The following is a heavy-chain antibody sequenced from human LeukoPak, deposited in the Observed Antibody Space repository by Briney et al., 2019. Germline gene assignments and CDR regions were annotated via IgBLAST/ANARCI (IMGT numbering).Heavy chain of an antibody. J-gene: IGHJ4*02. V-gene: IGHV3-74*01. Sequence: GGSLRLSCAASGFTFSSYWMHWVRQAPGKGLVWVSRINSDGSSTSYADSVRGRFTISRDNAKNTLYLQMNSLRAEDTPVYYCPRVTLSGSYLFDCCRQATLVTVSS. CDR2: INSDGSST. CDR3: PRVTLSGSYLFDC. CDR1: GFTFSSYW. D-gene: IGHD1-26*01.